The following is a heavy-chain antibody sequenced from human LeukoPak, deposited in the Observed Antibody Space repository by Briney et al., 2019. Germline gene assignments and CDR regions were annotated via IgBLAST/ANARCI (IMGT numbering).Heavy chain of an antibody. D-gene: IGHD5-18*01. J-gene: IGHJ5*02. CDR2: ISSNGGST. V-gene: IGHV3-64*01. CDR3: AGGQLWSGWGFDP. Sequence: PGGSLRLSCAASGFTFSSYAMHWVRQAPGKGLEYVSAISSNGGSTYYANSVKGRFTISRDNSKNTLYLQMGSLRAEDMAVYYCAGGQLWSGWGFDPWGQGTLVTVSS. CDR1: GFTFSSYA.